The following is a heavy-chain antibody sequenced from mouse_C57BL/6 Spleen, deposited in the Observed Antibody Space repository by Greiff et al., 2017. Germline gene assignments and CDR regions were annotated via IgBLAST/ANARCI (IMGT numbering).Heavy chain of an antibody. Sequence: VKLQQSGAELVKPGASVKLSCKASGYTFTEYTIHWVKQRSGQGLEWIGWFYPGSGSIKYNEKFKDKATLTADKSSSTVYMELSRLTSEDSAVYFCARHEEGGWLLPWYFDVWGTGTTVTVSS. V-gene: IGHV1-62-2*01. J-gene: IGHJ1*03. CDR2: FYPGSGSI. D-gene: IGHD2-3*01. CDR1: GYTFTEYT. CDR3: ARHEEGGWLLPWYFDV.